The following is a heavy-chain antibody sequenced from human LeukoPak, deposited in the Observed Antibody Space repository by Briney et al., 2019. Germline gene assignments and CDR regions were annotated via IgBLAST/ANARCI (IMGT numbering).Heavy chain of an antibody. V-gene: IGHV4-59*12. CDR2: IYYSGTT. J-gene: IGHJ6*03. CDR1: GGSISYYY. CDR3: ARGSAITMVRGHYYYYMDV. Sequence: SETLSLTCTVSGGSISYYYWSWIRQSPGKGLEWIGYIYYSGTTNYNPSLKSRVTISVDTSKNQFSLKLSSVTAADTAVYYCARGSAITMVRGHYYYYMDVWGKGTTVTVSS. D-gene: IGHD3-10*01.